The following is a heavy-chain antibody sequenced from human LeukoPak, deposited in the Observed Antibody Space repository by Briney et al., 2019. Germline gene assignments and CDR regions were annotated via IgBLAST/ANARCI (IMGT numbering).Heavy chain of an antibody. V-gene: IGHV3-21*01. J-gene: IGHJ4*02. CDR2: ISSSSSYI. Sequence: GGSLRLSCAASGFTFSSYSMNWVRQAPGKGLEWVSSISSSSSYIYYADTVKGRFTISRDNAKNSLYLQMNSLRAEDTAVYYCVRVTTEDKLRYFDWLLYPGFDYWGQGTLVTVSS. CDR1: GFTFSSYS. CDR3: VRVTTEDKLRYFDWLLYPGFDY. D-gene: IGHD3-9*01.